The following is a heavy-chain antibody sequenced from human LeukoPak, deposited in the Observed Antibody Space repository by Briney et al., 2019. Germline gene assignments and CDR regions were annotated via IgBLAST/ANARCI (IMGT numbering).Heavy chain of an antibody. CDR1: GYTFTSYG. CDR3: ARDFDPMRSGDYYYGMDV. CDR2: ISAYNGNT. D-gene: IGHD2-2*01. V-gene: IGHV1-18*01. J-gene: IGHJ6*02. Sequence: ASVKVSCKASGYTFTSYGISWVRQAPGQGLEWMGRISAYNGNTNYAQKLQGRVTMTTDTSTSTAYMELRSLRSDDTAVYYCARDFDPMRSGDYYYGMDVWGQGTTVTVSS.